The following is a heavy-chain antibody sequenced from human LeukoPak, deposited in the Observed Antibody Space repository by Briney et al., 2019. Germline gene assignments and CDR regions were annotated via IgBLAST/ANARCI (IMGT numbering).Heavy chain of an antibody. D-gene: IGHD4-17*01. CDR2: IYHSGST. Sequence: SETLSLTCAVSGSTISSDYFWGWIRPPPGKGLEWVGSIYHSGSTYYNPSLTGRVTISLDTSKNQFSLKLTSVTAADTAVYYCARPVVKYGDYYYWGQGALVTVSS. CDR1: GSTISSDYF. CDR3: ARPVVKYGDYYY. J-gene: IGHJ4*02. V-gene: IGHV4-38-2*01.